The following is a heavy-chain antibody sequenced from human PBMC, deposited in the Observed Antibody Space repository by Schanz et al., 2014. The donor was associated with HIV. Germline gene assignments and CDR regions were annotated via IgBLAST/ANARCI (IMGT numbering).Heavy chain of an antibody. Sequence: VQLVESGGGLVKPGGSLRLSCAASGFTFTSHGMHWVRQAPGKGLEWVAVITYDGSNKYYADSVKGRFTISRDNSKNTVSLQMNSLRSEDTAVYYCVRDAGALWLDGDNWFDPWGQGTLVTVSS. CDR2: ITYDGSNK. CDR1: GFTFTSHG. CDR3: VRDAGALWLDGDNWFDP. J-gene: IGHJ5*02. D-gene: IGHD6-19*01. V-gene: IGHV3-30*03.